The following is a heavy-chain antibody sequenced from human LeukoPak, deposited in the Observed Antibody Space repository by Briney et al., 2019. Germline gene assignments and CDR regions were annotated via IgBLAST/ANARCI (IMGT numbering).Heavy chain of an antibody. CDR3: ARGRELGNPIAAAGTVGY. CDR2: INHSGST. CDR1: GGSISSGGYY. Sequence: PSETLSLTCTVSGGSISSGGYYWSWIRQHPGKGLEWIGEINHSGSTNYNPSLKSRVTISVDTSKNQFSLKLSSVTAADTAVYYCARGRELGNPIAAAGTVGYWGQGTLVTVSS. D-gene: IGHD6-13*01. J-gene: IGHJ4*02. V-gene: IGHV4-39*07.